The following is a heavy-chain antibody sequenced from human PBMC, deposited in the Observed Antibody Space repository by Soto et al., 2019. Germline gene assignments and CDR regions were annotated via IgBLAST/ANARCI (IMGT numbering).Heavy chain of an antibody. D-gene: IGHD3-10*01. Sequence: QVQLVESGGGVVQPGRSLRLSCAASGFTFRTYAMHWVRRAPGKGLEWVAVISSDGSNKYYANSVKGRFTISRDNSKNALYLQMSSLRAEDTAVYYCARDRLATMAPYMVDAFDIWGQGTMVTVSS. CDR2: ISSDGSNK. CDR1: GFTFRTYA. CDR3: ARDRLATMAPYMVDAFDI. V-gene: IGHV3-30-3*01. J-gene: IGHJ3*02.